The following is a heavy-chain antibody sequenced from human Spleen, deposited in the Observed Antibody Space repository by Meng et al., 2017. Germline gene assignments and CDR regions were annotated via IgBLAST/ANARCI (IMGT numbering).Heavy chain of an antibody. CDR1: GFTFSLYA. V-gene: IGHV3-23*01. CDR2: IYGSGSTT. J-gene: IGHJ3*02. Sequence: GGSLRLSCAASGFTFSLYAMSWVRQAPGKGLEWVSGIYGSGSTTYYADSVKGRFTMSRDYSKSTVYLQMNSLRAEDTAVYYCARDPRYYYGSGSYYDDAFDIWGQGTMVTVSS. CDR3: ARDPRYYYGSGSYYDDAFDI. D-gene: IGHD3-10*01.